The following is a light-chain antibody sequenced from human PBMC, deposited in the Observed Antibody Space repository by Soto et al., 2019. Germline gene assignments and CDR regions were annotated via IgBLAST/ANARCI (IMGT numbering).Light chain of an antibody. Sequence: VFTQSPATLSFAPGGRATLSCRASESVGAYLSWYQHKPGQAPRLLIYDASKRATGIPDRFSGSGSGTEFTLTITRLEPEDSAVYFCQHYGYSQWTFGQGTKVDIK. CDR1: ESVGAY. J-gene: IGKJ1*01. V-gene: IGKV3-11*01. CDR2: DAS. CDR3: QHYGYSQWT.